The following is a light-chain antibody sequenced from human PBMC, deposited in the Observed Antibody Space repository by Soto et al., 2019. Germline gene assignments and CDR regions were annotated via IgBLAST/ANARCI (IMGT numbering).Light chain of an antibody. CDR1: QSVTSSY. CDR2: GAS. CDR3: QQNGSSPWT. J-gene: IGKJ1*01. V-gene: IGKV3-20*01. Sequence: EIALTQSPGTLSLSPGERATLSCRASQSVTSSYLAWYQQKPGQAPRPLIYGASSKALGIPVRFSGSGSGTDFTLTISRLEPEDFAVYFCQQNGSSPWTLGQGTKVEIK.